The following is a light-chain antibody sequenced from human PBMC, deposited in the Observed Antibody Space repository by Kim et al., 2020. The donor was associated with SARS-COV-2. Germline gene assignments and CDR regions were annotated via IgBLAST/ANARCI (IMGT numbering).Light chain of an antibody. Sequence: PGQRVTISSTVTTPNIGAGYDFHWYQQLPGAAHKLLIDGNNNRPSGVPDRFAGSKSDTSASLAITGLQAEDEADYYCQSFDKSLGVFGGGTKLTVL. CDR2: GNN. CDR1: TPNIGAGYD. J-gene: IGLJ3*02. CDR3: QSFDKSLGV. V-gene: IGLV1-40*01.